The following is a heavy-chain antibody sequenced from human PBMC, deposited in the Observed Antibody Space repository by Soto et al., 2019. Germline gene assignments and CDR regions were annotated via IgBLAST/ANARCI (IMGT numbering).Heavy chain of an antibody. CDR2: VYDTDGI. J-gene: IGHJ3*02. V-gene: IGHV3-53*01. Sequence: DVQLVESGGGLIQPGGSLRLSCEASGLTVTGKKYVAWVRRAPGKGLEWVSGVYDTDGIYYADSVKGRFTSSRDNSKTIVYLEMNSLTPDDTAVYYCATWRLREHAYDIWGLGTTVTVSS. D-gene: IGHD4-17*01. CDR3: ATWRLREHAYDI. CDR1: GLTVTGKKY.